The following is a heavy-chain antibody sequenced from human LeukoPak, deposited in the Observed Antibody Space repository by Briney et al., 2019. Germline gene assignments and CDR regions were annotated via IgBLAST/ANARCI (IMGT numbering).Heavy chain of an antibody. V-gene: IGHV3-43*01. CDR3: AKGMGNSGWYGRGYYYYGMDV. CDR2: ISWDGGST. J-gene: IGHJ6*02. Sequence: RGSLRLSCAASGFTFDDYTMHWVRQAPGKGLEWVSLISWDGGSTYYADSVKGRFTISRDNSKNSLYLQMNSLRTEDTALYYCAKGMGNSGWYGRGYYYYGMDVWGQGPTVTVSS. D-gene: IGHD6-19*01. CDR1: GFTFDDYT.